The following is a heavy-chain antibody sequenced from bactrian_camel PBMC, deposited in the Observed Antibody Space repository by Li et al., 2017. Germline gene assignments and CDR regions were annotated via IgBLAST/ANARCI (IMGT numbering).Heavy chain of an antibody. CDR3: AADPQWAASLSWSLGTRDFGY. V-gene: IGHV3S67*01. CDR2: IRSDGIL. J-gene: IGHJ6*01. CDR1: QSSVSISR. D-gene: IGHD1*01. Sequence: DVQLVESGGGSVQAGGTLRLSCVATQSSVSISRMAWFRQAPGKEREGLAVIRSDGILAYSESVRGRFTISGDIAKNALYLEMTNLEPEDTAMYYCAADPQWAASLSWSLGTRDFGYWGQGTQVTVS.